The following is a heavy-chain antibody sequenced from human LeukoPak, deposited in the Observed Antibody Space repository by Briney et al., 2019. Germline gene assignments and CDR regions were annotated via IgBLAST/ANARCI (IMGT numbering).Heavy chain of an antibody. J-gene: IGHJ6*03. CDR2: IYYSGST. D-gene: IGHD3-3*01. Sequence: PSETLSLTCTVSGGSISSYYWSWIRQPPGKGLEWIGYIYYSGSTDYNPSLKSRVTISVDTSKNQFSLKLSSVTAADTAVYYCARVGYYDFPYYYYCMDVWGKGTTVTVSS. CDR1: GGSISSYY. CDR3: ARVGYYDFPYYYYCMDV. V-gene: IGHV4-59*01.